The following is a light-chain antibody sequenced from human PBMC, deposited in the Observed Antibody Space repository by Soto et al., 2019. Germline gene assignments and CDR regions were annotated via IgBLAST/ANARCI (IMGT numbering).Light chain of an antibody. CDR2: VAS. J-gene: IGKJ5*01. CDR3: QQYGSSLIT. V-gene: IGKV3-20*01. CDR1: QSISSNY. Sequence: EIVLTQSPGTLSLSPGERATLSCRASQSISSNYLAWYQQKPGQAPRLLIYVASSRASGIPDRFSGSGSGTDFTLTISKLEPEDFAVYYWQQYGSSLITFGQGTRLEIK.